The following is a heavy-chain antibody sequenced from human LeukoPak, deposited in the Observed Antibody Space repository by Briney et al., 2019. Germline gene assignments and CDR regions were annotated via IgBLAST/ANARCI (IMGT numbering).Heavy chain of an antibody. CDR1: GYTFTSYD. CDR2: MNPNSGNT. Sequence: ASVKVSCKASGYTFTSYDINWVRQATGQGLEWMGWMNPNSGNTGYARKFQGRVTMTRNTSISTAYMELSSLRSEDTAVYYCARTYYYDSSGYENWFDPWGQGTLVTVSS. V-gene: IGHV1-8*01. D-gene: IGHD3-22*01. J-gene: IGHJ5*02. CDR3: ARTYYYDSSGYENWFDP.